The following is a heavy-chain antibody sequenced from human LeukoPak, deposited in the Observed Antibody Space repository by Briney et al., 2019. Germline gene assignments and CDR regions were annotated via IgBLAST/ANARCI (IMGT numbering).Heavy chain of an antibody. CDR1: GLTFSSYW. D-gene: IGHD6-13*01. V-gene: IGHV3-7*03. Sequence: GGSLRLSCAASGLTFSSYWMSWVRQAPGKGLEWVANIKQDGSEKYYVDSVKGRFTISRDNAKNSLYLQMNSLRAEDTAVYYCARDYSSSWFYYYGMDVWGKGTTVTVSS. CDR3: ARDYSSSWFYYYGMDV. CDR2: IKQDGSEK. J-gene: IGHJ6*04.